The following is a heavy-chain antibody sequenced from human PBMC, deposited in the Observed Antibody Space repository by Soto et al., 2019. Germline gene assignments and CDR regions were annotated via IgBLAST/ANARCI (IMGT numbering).Heavy chain of an antibody. J-gene: IGHJ4*02. CDR2: IYYSGST. CDR3: ARAVLPATAPFDY. Sequence: QVQLQESCPRLVKPSETLSLTCIVSGGSISNYYWSWIRQPPGKGLEWIGYIYYSGSTNYNPSLQSRVTISVDTSKNQFSLKLSSVTAADTAVYYCARAVLPATAPFDYWGQGTLVTVSS. V-gene: IGHV4-59*01. CDR1: GGSISNYY. D-gene: IGHD2-2*01.